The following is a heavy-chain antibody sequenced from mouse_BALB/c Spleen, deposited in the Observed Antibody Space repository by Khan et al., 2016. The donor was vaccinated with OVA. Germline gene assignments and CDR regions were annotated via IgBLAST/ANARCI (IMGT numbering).Heavy chain of an antibody. D-gene: IGHD1-2*01. CDR1: GYTFTDYY. CDR3: ARRNYFGYTFAY. CDR2: ISPGSGDT. J-gene: IGHJ3*01. Sequence: QVQLKESGAELARPGASVKLSCKASGYTFTDYYINWVKQRTGQGLEWIGEISPGSGDTYYNEKFKGKATLTADNSSSTVYMQLSSLTAEASAVYFCARRNYFGYTFAYWGQGTLVTVSA. V-gene: IGHV1-77*01.